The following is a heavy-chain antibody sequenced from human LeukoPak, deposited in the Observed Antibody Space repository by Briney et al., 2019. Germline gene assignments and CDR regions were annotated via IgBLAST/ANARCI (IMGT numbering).Heavy chain of an antibody. CDR1: GFTFSTYA. J-gene: IGHJ4*02. Sequence: GGSLRLSCAASGFTFSTYAMTWVRQAPGKGLEWVSTISGSGSSTYYADSVKGRFTISRDNSKNTLYLQMNSLGAEGTAVYYCAKDLGYNWNYFDYWGQGTLVTVSS. V-gene: IGHV3-23*01. CDR3: AKDLGYNWNYFDY. CDR2: ISGSGSST. D-gene: IGHD1-20*01.